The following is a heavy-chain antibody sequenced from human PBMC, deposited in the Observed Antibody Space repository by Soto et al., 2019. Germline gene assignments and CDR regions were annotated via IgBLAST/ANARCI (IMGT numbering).Heavy chain of an antibody. Sequence: GGSLRLSCAASGFTFSSYGMHWVRQAPGKGLEWVAVISYDGSNKYYADSVKGRFTISRDNSKNTLYLQMNSLRAEDTAVYYCAKDRRILYGGNSLRWLGEMDVWGQGTTVTVSS. CDR3: AKDRRILYGGNSLRWLGEMDV. CDR1: GFTFSSYG. J-gene: IGHJ6*02. V-gene: IGHV3-30*18. CDR2: ISYDGSNK. D-gene: IGHD4-17*01.